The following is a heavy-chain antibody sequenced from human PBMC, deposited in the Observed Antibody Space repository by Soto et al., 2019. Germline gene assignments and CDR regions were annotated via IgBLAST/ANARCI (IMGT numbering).Heavy chain of an antibody. Sequence: GGSLRLSCAASGFTFSSYSMNWVRQAPGKGLEWVSSISSSSSYIYYADSVKGRFTISRDNAKNSLYLQMNSLGAEDTAVYYCARDPAKGPGFAFDIWGQGTMVTVSS. CDR2: ISSSSSYI. D-gene: IGHD3-10*01. CDR1: GFTFSSYS. CDR3: ARDPAKGPGFAFDI. V-gene: IGHV3-21*01. J-gene: IGHJ3*02.